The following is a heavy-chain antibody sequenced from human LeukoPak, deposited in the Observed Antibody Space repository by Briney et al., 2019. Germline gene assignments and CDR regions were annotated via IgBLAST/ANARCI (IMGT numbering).Heavy chain of an antibody. D-gene: IGHD3-3*01. Sequence: SETLSLTYSVSGYSISSGYYWGWIRQPPGKGLEWIGSIYHSGSTYYNPSLKSRVTISVDTSKNQFSLKLSSVTAADTAVYYCARTPYDFWSGYYNYWGQGTLVTVSS. J-gene: IGHJ4*02. CDR1: GYSISSGYY. CDR2: IYHSGST. V-gene: IGHV4-38-2*01. CDR3: ARTPYDFWSGYYNY.